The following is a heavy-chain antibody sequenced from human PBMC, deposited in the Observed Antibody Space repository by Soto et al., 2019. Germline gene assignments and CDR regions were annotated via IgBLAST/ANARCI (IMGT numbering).Heavy chain of an antibody. D-gene: IGHD2-2*01. CDR1: GGSFSGYY. J-gene: IGHJ4*02. CDR2: INHSGST. Sequence: PSETLSLTCAVYGGSFSGYYWGWIRQPPGKGLEWIGEINHSGSTNYNPSLKSRVTISVDTSKNQFSLKLSSVTAADTAVYYCARAGSHTRDIVVVPAAMIDYWGQGTLVTVSS. CDR3: ARAGSHTRDIVVVPAAMIDY. V-gene: IGHV4-34*01.